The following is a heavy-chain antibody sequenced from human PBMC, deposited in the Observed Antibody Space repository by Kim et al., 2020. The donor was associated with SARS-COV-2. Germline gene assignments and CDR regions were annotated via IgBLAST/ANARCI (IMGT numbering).Heavy chain of an antibody. Sequence: GGSLRLSCAASGLNFDDSAMNWVRQAPGKGLEWLAVISYDGRNKDYVDSVKGRFTISRDNSKHTLFLQMNSLRVEDTGVYYCARGNYHESLSLSVYYNGMDVWGQGTTVTVSS. CDR3: ARGNYHESLSLSVYYNGMDV. J-gene: IGHJ6*02. CDR1: GLNFDDSA. V-gene: IGHV3-30-3*01. D-gene: IGHD3-22*01. CDR2: ISYDGRNK.